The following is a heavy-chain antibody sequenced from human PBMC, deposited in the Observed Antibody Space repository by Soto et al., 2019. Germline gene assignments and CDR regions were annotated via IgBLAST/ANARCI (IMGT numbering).Heavy chain of an antibody. D-gene: IGHD6-25*01. CDR1: GFTFNTYW. V-gene: IGHV3-7*01. CDR3: ARFTRGSSGDY. J-gene: IGHJ4*02. Sequence: EVQLLESWGDLVQPGGSLRLSCVASGFTFNTYWRSWVRQAPGKGLEWVAKIKEDGSDKYYVDSVKGRFTISRDNAKNVLYLQMNSLGAVDTAMYYCARFTRGSSGDYWGQGTLVHVSS. CDR2: IKEDGSDK.